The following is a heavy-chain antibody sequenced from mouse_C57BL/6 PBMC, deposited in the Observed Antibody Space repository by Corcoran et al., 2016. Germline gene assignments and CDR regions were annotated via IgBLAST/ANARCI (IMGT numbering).Heavy chain of an antibody. J-gene: IGHJ1*03. Sequence: QIQLVQSGPELKKPGETVKISCKASGYTFTTYGMSWVKQAPGKGLKWMGWINTYSGVPTYADDFKGRFAFSLETSASTAYLQINNLKNEDTATYFCARRGVVKYFDVWGTGTTVTVSS. CDR3: ARRGVVKYFDV. V-gene: IGHV9-3*01. CDR1: GYTFTTYG. CDR2: INTYSGVP. D-gene: IGHD1-1*01.